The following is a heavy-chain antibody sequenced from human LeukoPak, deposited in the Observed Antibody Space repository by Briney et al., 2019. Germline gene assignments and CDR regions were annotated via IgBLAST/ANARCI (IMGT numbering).Heavy chain of an antibody. V-gene: IGHV4-61*01. Sequence: SETLSLTCTVSGGSVSSGTYYWSWIRQPPGKGLEWIGYIHNSGNTNYNPSLKSRVTISVDMSRNQFSLKLSSVTAADTAVYYCARDQKYGVFDYWGQGTLVTVSS. CDR1: GGSVSSGTYY. CDR3: ARDQKYGVFDY. CDR2: IHNSGNT. J-gene: IGHJ4*02. D-gene: IGHD2-8*01.